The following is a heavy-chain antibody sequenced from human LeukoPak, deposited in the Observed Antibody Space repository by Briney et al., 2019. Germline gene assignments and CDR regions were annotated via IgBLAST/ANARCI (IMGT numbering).Heavy chain of an antibody. CDR1: GGSFSGYN. V-gene: IGHV4-34*01. J-gene: IGHJ4*02. Sequence: SETLSLTCAVYGGSFSGYNWNWIRQSPGRGLEWIAERSHTGTTTYTPSLKSRLSISVDTSKNHFSLKLSSVTAADTAVYYCARREVWGTYRLMYYFDYWGQGSRVTVSS. CDR2: RSHTGTT. CDR3: ARREVWGTYRLMYYFDY. D-gene: IGHD3-16*02.